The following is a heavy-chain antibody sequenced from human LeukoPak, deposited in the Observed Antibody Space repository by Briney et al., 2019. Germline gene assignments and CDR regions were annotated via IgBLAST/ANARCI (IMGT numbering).Heavy chain of an antibody. D-gene: IGHD5-18*01. V-gene: IGHV3-30*03. CDR3: ARDDGYSYGYD. CDR2: TSFDGSYK. J-gene: IGHJ4*02. Sequence: PGGSLRLSSAASGFTFSSYGMHWVRQAPGKGLEWVAMTSFDGSYKNYADSVKGRFTISRDNSKNRLYLQMNSLRAEDTAVYYCARDDGYSYGYDWGQGTLVTVSS. CDR1: GFTFSSYG.